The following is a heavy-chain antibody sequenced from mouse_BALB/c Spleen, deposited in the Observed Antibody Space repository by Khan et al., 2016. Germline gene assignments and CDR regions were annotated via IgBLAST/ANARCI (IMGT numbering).Heavy chain of an antibody. D-gene: IGHD2-14*01. CDR1: GYTFSSYW. Sequence: QVQLKQSGAELMKPGASVKISCKASGYTFSSYWIEWVKQRPGHGLEWIGEILPGSGSTNYNEKFKDKATFTADTSSNTAYMQLSSLTSEDSAVSYCARENYRAWFAYWGQGTLVTVSA. CDR2: ILPGSGST. V-gene: IGHV1-9*01. CDR3: ARENYRAWFAY. J-gene: IGHJ3*01.